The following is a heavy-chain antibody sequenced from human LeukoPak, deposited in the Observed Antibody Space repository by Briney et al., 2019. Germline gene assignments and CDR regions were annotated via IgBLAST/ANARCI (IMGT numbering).Heavy chain of an antibody. D-gene: IGHD2-2*02. CDR3: AREGQYCSSTSCYMSDAFDI. CDR1: GFTFSSYA. Sequence: GGSLRLSCAASGFTFSSYAMSWVRQAPGKGLEWVSAISGSGGSTYYADSVKGRFTISRDNSKNTLYLQMNSLRAEDTAVYYCAREGQYCSSTSCYMSDAFDIWGQGTMVTVSS. CDR2: ISGSGGST. V-gene: IGHV3-23*01. J-gene: IGHJ3*02.